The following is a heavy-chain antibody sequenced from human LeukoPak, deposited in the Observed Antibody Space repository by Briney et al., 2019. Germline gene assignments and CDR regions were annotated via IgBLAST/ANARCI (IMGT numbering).Heavy chain of an antibody. Sequence: PSETLSLTCTVSGGSISSSSYYWGWIRQPPGKGLEWIGSIYYSGSTYYNPSLKSRVTISVDTSKNQFSLKLSSVTAADTAVYYCARQPGGWHNWFDPWGQGTLVTVSS. CDR1: GGSISSSSYY. CDR3: ARQPGGWHNWFDP. J-gene: IGHJ5*02. V-gene: IGHV4-39*01. D-gene: IGHD3-16*01. CDR2: IYYSGST.